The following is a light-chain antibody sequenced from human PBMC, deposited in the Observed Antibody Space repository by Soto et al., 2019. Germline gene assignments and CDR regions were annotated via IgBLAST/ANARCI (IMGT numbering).Light chain of an antibody. CDR1: QSISRW. Sequence: DIQMTQSPPTLSASVGDRVTITCRASQSISRWLAWYQQQPGKAPKLLIYDASSLESGVPSRFSGSGSGTEXTXXXXXXXXXDXXTYYCQQYNSYSGTFGQGTKVEIK. CDR2: DAS. J-gene: IGKJ1*01. V-gene: IGKV1-5*01. CDR3: QQYNSYSGT.